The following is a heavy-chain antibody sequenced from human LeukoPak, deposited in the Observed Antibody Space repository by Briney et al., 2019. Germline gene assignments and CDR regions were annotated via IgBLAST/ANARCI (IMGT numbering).Heavy chain of an antibody. CDR1: GGTFSSYA. Sequence: GASVKVSCKAPGGTFSSYAISWVRQAPGQGLEWMGGIIPIFGTANYAQKFQGRVTITADESTSTAYMELSSLRSEDTAVYYCARMVVTDPEYQLVDVWGQGTTVTVSS. D-gene: IGHD2-2*01. J-gene: IGHJ6*02. V-gene: IGHV1-69*13. CDR3: ARMVVTDPEYQLVDV. CDR2: IIPIFGTA.